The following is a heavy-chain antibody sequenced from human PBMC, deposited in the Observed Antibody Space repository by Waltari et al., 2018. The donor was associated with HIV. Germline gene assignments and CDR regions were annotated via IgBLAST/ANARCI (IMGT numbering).Heavy chain of an antibody. CDR3: ARQVGAALFDY. Sequence: QVQLVESGGGVVQPGRSLRLSCAASGFTFTTYGMHWVRQAPGKGLEWVPLICHDGSKTYYADSLKGRFTISRDNSKNTLYLQMNSLRGEDTAVYYCARQVGAALFDYWGQGALVTVSS. CDR2: ICHDGSKT. J-gene: IGHJ4*02. D-gene: IGHD1-26*01. CDR1: GFTFTTYG. V-gene: IGHV3-33*01.